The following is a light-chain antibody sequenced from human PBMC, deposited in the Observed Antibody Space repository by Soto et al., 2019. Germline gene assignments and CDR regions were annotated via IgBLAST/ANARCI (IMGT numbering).Light chain of an antibody. CDR1: QSVGTTF. J-gene: IGKJ3*01. CDR2: GAS. Sequence: EIVLTQSPGTLSLSPGERATLSCRASQSVGTTFLAWYQQKAGRPPRLLIYGASSRATGIPDRLSGSGSGTDFTLTISRLEPEDFAVYYCQQYGTSPFAFGSGTKVDIK. V-gene: IGKV3-20*01. CDR3: QQYGTSPFA.